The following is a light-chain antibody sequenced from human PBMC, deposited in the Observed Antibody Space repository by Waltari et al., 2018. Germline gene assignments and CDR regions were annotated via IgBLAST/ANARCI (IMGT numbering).Light chain of an antibody. V-gene: IGLV2-14*01. CDR2: EVS. Sequence: QSALTQPASVSGSPGQSITISCTGTSSDVGGYNYVSGYQQHPGKSPKLMIYEVSNRPSGFSNRFSGSRSGNTASLTISGLQAEYDADYYCSSYTSSSTLVFGTGTKVTVL. CDR1: SSDVGGYNY. J-gene: IGLJ1*01. CDR3: SSYTSSSTLV.